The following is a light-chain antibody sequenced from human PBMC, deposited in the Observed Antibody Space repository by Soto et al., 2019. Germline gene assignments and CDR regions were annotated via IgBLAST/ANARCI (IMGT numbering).Light chain of an antibody. CDR2: AAS. CDR3: QQSYSTPLT. Sequence: DIQMTQSPSSLSASVGDRVTITCRASQSISSYLNWYQQKPGKAPKLLIYAASSLQSGVPSRFSGXXXGTXXXLTISSLQPEDFATYYCQQSYSTPLTFGGGTKVEIK. CDR1: QSISSY. J-gene: IGKJ4*01. V-gene: IGKV1-39*01.